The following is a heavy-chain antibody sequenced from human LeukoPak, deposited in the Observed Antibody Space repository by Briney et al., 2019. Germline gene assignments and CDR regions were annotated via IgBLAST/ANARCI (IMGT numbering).Heavy chain of an antibody. CDR3: ARQIHSSSSVDDAFDI. V-gene: IGHV4-38-2*02. J-gene: IGHJ3*02. CDR1: GYSISSGYY. Sequence: PSETLSLTCTVSGYSISSGYYWGWIRQPPGKGLEWIGSIYHSGSTYYNPSLKSRVTISVDTSKNQFSLKLSSVTAADTAVYYCARQIHSSSSVDDAFDIWGQGTMVTVSS. CDR2: IYHSGST. D-gene: IGHD6-6*01.